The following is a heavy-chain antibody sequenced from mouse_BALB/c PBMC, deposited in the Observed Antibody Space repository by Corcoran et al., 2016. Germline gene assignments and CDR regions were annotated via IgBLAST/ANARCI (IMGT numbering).Heavy chain of an antibody. CDR1: GYTFTSYV. D-gene: IGHD1-2*01. Sequence: EVKLQPYGPEQVKPEASVMMSCKATGYTFTSYVMHWVQQKPGQGLEWIGYINPYNDGTKYNEKFKGKGTLTSDKSSSTAYMELSSLTSEDSAVYYCAKDGPYFDYWGQGTTLTVSS. V-gene: IGHV1S136*01. CDR3: AKDGPYFDY. CDR2: INPYNDGT. J-gene: IGHJ2*01.